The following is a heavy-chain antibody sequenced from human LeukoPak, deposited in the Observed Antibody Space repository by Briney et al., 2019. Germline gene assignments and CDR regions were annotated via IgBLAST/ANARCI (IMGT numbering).Heavy chain of an antibody. D-gene: IGHD4-17*01. CDR3: AREGGDHDYGDYRDAFDI. Sequence: PSETLSLTCTVSGGSISSYYWSWIRQPPGKGLEWIGYIYYSGSTNYNPSLKSRVTISVDTSKNQFSLKLSSVTAADTAVYYCAREGGDHDYGDYRDAFDIWGQGTMVTVSS. CDR2: IYYSGST. J-gene: IGHJ3*02. V-gene: IGHV4-59*01. CDR1: GGSISSYY.